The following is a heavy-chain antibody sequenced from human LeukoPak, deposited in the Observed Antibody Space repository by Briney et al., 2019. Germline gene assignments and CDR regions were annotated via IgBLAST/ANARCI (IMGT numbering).Heavy chain of an antibody. Sequence: GGSLRLSCAASGFTFSSYFLTWVRQAPGKGLEWVSSISGSDSKTYYADSVKGRFTISRDNAKNTVYLQMNSLRAEDTAIYYCAKDAANYPFFFDFWGQGTPVTVSS. J-gene: IGHJ4*02. D-gene: IGHD4/OR15-4a*01. CDR1: GFTFSSYF. CDR2: ISGSDSKT. CDR3: AKDAANYPFFFDF. V-gene: IGHV3-23*01.